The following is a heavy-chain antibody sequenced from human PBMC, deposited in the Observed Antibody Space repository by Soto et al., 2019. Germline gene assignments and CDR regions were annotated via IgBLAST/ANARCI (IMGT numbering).Heavy chain of an antibody. CDR2: ISGSGGSR. CDR1: GFTFSSYA. Sequence: GGSLRLSCAASGFTFSSYAMSWVRQAPGKGLEWVSLISGSGGSRYYADSVKGRFTISRDNSKNTLYLQMNSLRADDTAVYYCAKVMVKNWFDPRGQGTLVTVSS. J-gene: IGHJ5*02. D-gene: IGHD5-18*01. CDR3: AKVMVKNWFDP. V-gene: IGHV3-23*01.